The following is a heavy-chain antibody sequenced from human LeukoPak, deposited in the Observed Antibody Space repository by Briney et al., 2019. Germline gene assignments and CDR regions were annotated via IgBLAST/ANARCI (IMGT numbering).Heavy chain of an antibody. V-gene: IGHV4-4*02. CDR3: ARGPQSNWFVVYYYMDV. J-gene: IGHJ6*03. Sequence: KPSGTLSLTCAVSGGSISSSNWWSWVRQPPGKGLEWIGEIYHSGSTNYNPSLKSRVTISVDKSKNQFSLKLSSVTAADTAVYYCARGPQSNWFVVYYYMDVWGKGTTVTVSS. CDR1: GGSISSSNW. CDR2: IYHSGST. D-gene: IGHD3-10*01.